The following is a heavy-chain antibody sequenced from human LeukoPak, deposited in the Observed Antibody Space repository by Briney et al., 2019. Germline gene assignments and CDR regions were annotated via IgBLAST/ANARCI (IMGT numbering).Heavy chain of an antibody. D-gene: IGHD3-10*01. CDR3: VKDSYDYGSGSLAQYFQH. Sequence: GGSLRLSCSASGFTFSSYPIHWVRQAPGKGLEYVSNISSNGDSTYYADSVKGRFTISRDNSKNRLYIQMSSLRAEDTAVYYCVKDSYDYGSGSLAQYFQHWGQGTLVTVSS. V-gene: IGHV3-64D*06. CDR2: ISSNGDST. J-gene: IGHJ1*01. CDR1: GFTFSSYP.